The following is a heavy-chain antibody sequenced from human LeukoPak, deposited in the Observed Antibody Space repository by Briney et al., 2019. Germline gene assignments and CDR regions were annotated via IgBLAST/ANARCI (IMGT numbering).Heavy chain of an antibody. J-gene: IGHJ4*02. CDR2: IKQDGSEK. D-gene: IGHD5-18*01. V-gene: IGHV3-7*03. CDR1: GFTFGSYW. Sequence: GGSLRLSCAASGFTFGSYWMSWVRQAPGKGLEWVANIKQDGSEKYYVDSVKGRFTISRDNAKNSLYLQMNSLRAEDTAVYYCAREHTATDYWGQGTLVTVSS. CDR3: AREHTATDY.